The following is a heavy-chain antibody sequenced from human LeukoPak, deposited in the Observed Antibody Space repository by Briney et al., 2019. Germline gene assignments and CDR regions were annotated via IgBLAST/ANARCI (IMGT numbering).Heavy chain of an antibody. D-gene: IGHD6-25*01. CDR2: IKGDGSEK. CDR3: AREAAY. Sequence: GGSLRLSCATSGFTFSYYWKTWVRQAPGKGLEWLANIKGDGSEKNYVASMKGRFTISRDNVNNSLYLQLNNLRVEDTAMYYCAREAAYWGQGTRVTVSS. CDR1: GFTFSYYW. V-gene: IGHV3-7*03. J-gene: IGHJ4*02.